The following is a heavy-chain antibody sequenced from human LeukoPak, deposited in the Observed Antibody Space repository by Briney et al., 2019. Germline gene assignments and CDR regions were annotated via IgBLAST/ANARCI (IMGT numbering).Heavy chain of an antibody. Sequence: SETLSLTCAVSGYSISSGYYWAWIRQPPGKGLEWIGSMYHSGSTYYNPSLKSRVTISVDTSKNQFSLKLSSVTAADTAVYYCARGSLLTTVTTWYYWGQGTLVTVSS. V-gene: IGHV4-38-2*01. CDR1: GYSISSGYY. J-gene: IGHJ4*02. CDR2: MYHSGST. CDR3: ARGSLLTTVTTWYY. D-gene: IGHD4-17*01.